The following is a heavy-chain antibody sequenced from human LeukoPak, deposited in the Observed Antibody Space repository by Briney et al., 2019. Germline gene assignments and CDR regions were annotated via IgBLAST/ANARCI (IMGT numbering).Heavy chain of an antibody. CDR3: ARASLTVTPLFDY. CDR2: IYNGGST. CDR1: GFSVSANY. J-gene: IGHJ4*02. Sequence: PGGSLRLSCAAYGFSVSANYMSWVRQAPGKGLEWVAVIYNGGSTYYADSVKGRFTISRDNSKNTLYLQMNSLRSEDTAVYYCARASLTVTPLFDYWGQGTLVTVSS. D-gene: IGHD4-17*01. V-gene: IGHV3-53*05.